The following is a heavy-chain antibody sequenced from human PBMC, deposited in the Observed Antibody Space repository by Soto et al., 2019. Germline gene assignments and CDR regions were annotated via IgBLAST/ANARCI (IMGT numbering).Heavy chain of an antibody. V-gene: IGHV3-11*01. CDR1: GFAFSDPY. CDR3: ARGGASVTTPFDY. Sequence: QVQLVESGGGLVKPGGSLRLSCAASGFAFSDPYMSWIRQAPGKGLELISYISSSGSTIYYADSVKGRFTISRDNAKKSLYLQMESLTADDTAVYYCARGGASVTTPFDYWGQGTQVTVSS. J-gene: IGHJ4*02. D-gene: IGHD4-17*01. CDR2: ISSSGSTI.